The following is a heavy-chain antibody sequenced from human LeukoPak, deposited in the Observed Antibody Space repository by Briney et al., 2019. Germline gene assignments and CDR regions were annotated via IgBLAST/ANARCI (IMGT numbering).Heavy chain of an antibody. CDR3: AKQGSYQPLPSYYFDY. J-gene: IGHJ4*02. D-gene: IGHD2-2*01. CDR1: GFTFSSYA. Sequence: GGSLRLSCAASGFTFSSYAMSWVRQAPGKGLEWVSAISGSGGSTYYADSVKGRFTISRDNSKNTLYLQMNSLRAEDTAVYYCAKQGSYQPLPSYYFDYWGQGTLVTVSS. CDR2: ISGSGGST. V-gene: IGHV3-23*01.